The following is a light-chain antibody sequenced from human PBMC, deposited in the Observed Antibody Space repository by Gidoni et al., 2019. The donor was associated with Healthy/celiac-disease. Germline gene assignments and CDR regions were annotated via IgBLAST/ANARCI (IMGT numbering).Light chain of an antibody. CDR1: SSNIGSNY. CDR2: SNN. Sequence: QSVLTQPPSASGTPGKSVTISCSGSSSNIGSNYVYWYQQLPGTAPKPLIYSNNQRPSGVPDRFSGSKSGTSASRAISGLRSEDEAEYYCAAWDDSLSGYAVFGGGTQLTVL. J-gene: IGLJ7*01. CDR3: AAWDDSLSGYAV. V-gene: IGLV1-47*02.